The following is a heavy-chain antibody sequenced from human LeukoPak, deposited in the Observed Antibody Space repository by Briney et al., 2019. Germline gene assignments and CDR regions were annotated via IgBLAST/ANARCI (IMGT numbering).Heavy chain of an antibody. CDR2: ISGSGGST. CDR3: AKREYSYGLYYFDY. Sequence: GGSLRLSCAASGFTFSSYAMGWVRQAPGKGLEWVSAISGSGGSTYYADSVKGRFTISRDNSKNTLYLQMNSLRAEDTAVYYCAKREYSYGLYYFDYWGQGTLVTVSS. D-gene: IGHD5-18*01. J-gene: IGHJ4*02. V-gene: IGHV3-23*01. CDR1: GFTFSSYA.